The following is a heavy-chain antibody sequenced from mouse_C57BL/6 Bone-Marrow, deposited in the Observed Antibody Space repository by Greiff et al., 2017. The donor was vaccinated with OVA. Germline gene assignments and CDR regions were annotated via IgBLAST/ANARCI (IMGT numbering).Heavy chain of an antibody. CDR2: ISYDGSN. V-gene: IGHV3-6*01. Sequence: EVQLKESGPGLVKPSQSLSLTCSVTGYSITSGYYWNWIRQFPGNKLEWMGYISYDGSNNYNPSLKNRISITRDTSKNQFFLKLNSVTTEDTATYYCARGPSPFAYWGQGTLVTVSA. CDR3: ARGPSPFAY. CDR1: GYSITSGYY. J-gene: IGHJ3*01.